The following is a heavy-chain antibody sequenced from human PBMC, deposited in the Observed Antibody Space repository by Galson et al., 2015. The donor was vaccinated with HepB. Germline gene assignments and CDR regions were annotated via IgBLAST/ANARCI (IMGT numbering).Heavy chain of an antibody. J-gene: IGHJ4*02. V-gene: IGHV3-21*01. Sequence: SLRLSCAASGFSFSSYSMSWVRQAPGKGLEWVPSISRSSSHTYYADSVKGRFTISRDNAKNSLYLQMNSLRADDTAVYYCARRDCTDGVCPFDSWGQGTLVTVSS. CDR2: ISRSSSHT. D-gene: IGHD2-8*01. CDR1: GFSFSSYS. CDR3: ARRDCTDGVCPFDS.